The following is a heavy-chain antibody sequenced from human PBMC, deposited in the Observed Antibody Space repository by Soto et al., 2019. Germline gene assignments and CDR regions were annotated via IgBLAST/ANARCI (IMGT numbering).Heavy chain of an antibody. J-gene: IGHJ4*02. CDR3: AGVGDSSSSLLGGY. CDR1: GGSISSSNW. Sequence: QVQLQESGPGLVKPSGTLSLTCAVSGGSISSSNWWSWVRQPPRKGLEWIGEIYHSGSNNYNPSLKILVTISVVKSKTQFSLRLSSVTAADTAVYSCAGVGDSSSSLLGGYWGQGPLVTASS. D-gene: IGHD6-6*01. CDR2: IYHSGSN. V-gene: IGHV4-4*02.